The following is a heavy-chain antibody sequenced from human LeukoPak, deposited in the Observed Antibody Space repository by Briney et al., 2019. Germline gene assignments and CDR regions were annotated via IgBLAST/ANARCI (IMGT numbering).Heavy chain of an antibody. J-gene: IGHJ3*02. V-gene: IGHV4-39*01. Sequence: SETLSLTCTVSGGSISSTSYYWGCVRQPPGKGLESIGIIYYSGSIYYDPSLKSRVTISVDTSKNQFSLKLSSVTATDTAVYYCARQMLHGWNYRSAFDIWGQGTMVTVSS. D-gene: IGHD1-7*01. CDR1: GGSISSTSYY. CDR2: IYYSGSI. CDR3: ARQMLHGWNYRSAFDI.